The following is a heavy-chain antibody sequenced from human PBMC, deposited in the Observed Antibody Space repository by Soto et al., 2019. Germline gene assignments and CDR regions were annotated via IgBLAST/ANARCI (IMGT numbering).Heavy chain of an antibody. J-gene: IGHJ4*02. D-gene: IGHD3-16*02. V-gene: IGHV3-23*01. CDR2: ISNNGDTA. CDR1: GFTFSSYA. Sequence: EVQLLESGGGLVQPGGSLTLSCATSGFTFSSYAMVWVRQAAEKGLEWVASISNNGDTAYYADSVKGRFNISRGNSENTLYLQMNGLRADDTALYFCAKSRVFIGAIVTLLDSWGQGTPVTVSS. CDR3: AKSRVFIGAIVTLLDS.